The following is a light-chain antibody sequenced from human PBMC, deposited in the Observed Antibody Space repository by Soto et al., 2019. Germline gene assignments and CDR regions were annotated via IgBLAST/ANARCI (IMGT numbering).Light chain of an antibody. Sequence: QSALTQPASVSGSPGQSITISCTGTSSDVGGYNYVSWYQQHPGKAPKLMIYEVSNRPSGVSNRFSGSKSGNTASLNISGLQAEDEADYYCSSYTSSSTVVFGGGTKLTGL. CDR1: SSDVGGYNY. J-gene: IGLJ2*01. V-gene: IGLV2-14*01. CDR3: SSYTSSSTVV. CDR2: EVS.